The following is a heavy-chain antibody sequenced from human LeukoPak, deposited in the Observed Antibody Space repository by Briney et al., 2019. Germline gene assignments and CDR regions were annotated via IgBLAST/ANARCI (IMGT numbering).Heavy chain of an antibody. Sequence: PSQTLSLTCTVSGGSISSGSYYWSWIRQPAGKGLEWIGRIYTSGSTNYNPSLKSRATLSVDKSKNQFSLKLSSVTAADTAVYYCAREPSHCSSTNCYFDYWGQGTLVTVSS. J-gene: IGHJ4*02. V-gene: IGHV4-61*02. D-gene: IGHD2-2*01. CDR1: GGSISSGSYY. CDR3: AREPSHCSSTNCYFDY. CDR2: IYTSGST.